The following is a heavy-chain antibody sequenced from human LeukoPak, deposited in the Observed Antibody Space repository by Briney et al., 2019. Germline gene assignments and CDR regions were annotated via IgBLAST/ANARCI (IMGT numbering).Heavy chain of an antibody. CDR2: INHSGST. J-gene: IGHJ4*02. CDR1: GGSFSGYY. Sequence: PSETLSLTCAVYGGSFSGYYWSWIRQPPGKGLEWIGEINHSGSTNYNPSLKSRVTISVDTSKNQFSLKLSSVTAADTAVYYCARVSRTTKSFYYQLLYYFDYWGQGTLVTVSS. CDR3: ARVSRTTKSFYYQLLYYFDY. V-gene: IGHV4-34*01. D-gene: IGHD2-2*01.